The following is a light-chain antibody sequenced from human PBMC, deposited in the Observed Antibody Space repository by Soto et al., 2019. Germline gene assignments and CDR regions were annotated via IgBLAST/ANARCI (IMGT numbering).Light chain of an antibody. CDR1: NAKIGAGYG. CDR2: DNT. V-gene: IGLV1-40*01. CDR3: QSYDSSLSGFYV. Sequence: QSVLTQPPSVSGARGQWVTISCTGSNAKIGAGYGVHWYQQLPGTAPTLLIYDNTNRPSGVPDRFSGSKSGTSDSLAITGLQAEDEADYLCQSYDSSLSGFYVFGTGTKLTVL. J-gene: IGLJ1*01.